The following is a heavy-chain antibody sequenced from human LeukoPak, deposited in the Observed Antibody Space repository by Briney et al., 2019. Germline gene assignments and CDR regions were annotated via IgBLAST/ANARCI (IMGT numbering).Heavy chain of an antibody. V-gene: IGHV3-11*01. CDR1: GFTFSDYY. CDR2: ISSSGSTI. D-gene: IGHD3-22*01. Sequence: GGSLRLSCAASGFTFSDYYMSWIRQAPGKGLEWASYISSSGSTIYYADSVKGRFTISRDNAKNSLYLQMNSLRAEDTAVYYCARGLNYYDSSGPSPEYFDLWGRGTLVTVSS. J-gene: IGHJ2*01. CDR3: ARGLNYYDSSGPSPEYFDL.